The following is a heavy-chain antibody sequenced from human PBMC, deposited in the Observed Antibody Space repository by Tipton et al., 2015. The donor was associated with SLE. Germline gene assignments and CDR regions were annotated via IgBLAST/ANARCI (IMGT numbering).Heavy chain of an antibody. CDR2: IYSSGST. J-gene: IGHJ4*02. CDR1: GGSISSDTYY. CDR3: ARDLGRLYFDY. V-gene: IGHV4-61*02. D-gene: IGHD3-16*01. Sequence: TLSLTCTVSGGSISSDTYYWSWIRQPAGKGLEWIGRIYSSGSTNYNPSLKSRVTISVDTSKNQFSLKLSSVTAADTAVYYCARDLGRLYFDYWGQGTLVTVSS.